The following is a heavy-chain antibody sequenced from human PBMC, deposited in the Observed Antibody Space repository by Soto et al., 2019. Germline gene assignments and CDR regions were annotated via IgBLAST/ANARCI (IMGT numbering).Heavy chain of an antibody. J-gene: IGHJ6*03. CDR2: ISSSSSYI. CDR3: ARDDCSGGSCYYYYYYMDV. CDR1: GFTFSSYS. Sequence: GGSLRLSCAASGFTFSSYSMNWVRQAPGKGLEWVSSISSSSSYIYYADSVKGRFTISGDNAKNSLYLQMNSLRVEDTAVYYCARDDCSGGSCYYYYYYMDVWGKGTTVTVSS. V-gene: IGHV3-21*04. D-gene: IGHD2-15*01.